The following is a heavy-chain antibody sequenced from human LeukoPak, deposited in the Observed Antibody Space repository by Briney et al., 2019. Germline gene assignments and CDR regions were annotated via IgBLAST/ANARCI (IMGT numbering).Heavy chain of an antibody. CDR2: INWNGGSI. CDR1: GFTFDNSG. Sequence: GGSLRLSCEASGFTFDNSGMSWVRQVPGKGLEWVSSINWNGGSIGYADSVKDRFTISRDNARNSLFLQMHSLRVEDTALYYCAKAPNYNYYDSSGYYPLDYWGQGTLVTVSS. V-gene: IGHV3-20*04. J-gene: IGHJ4*02. CDR3: AKAPNYNYYDSSGYYPLDY. D-gene: IGHD3-22*01.